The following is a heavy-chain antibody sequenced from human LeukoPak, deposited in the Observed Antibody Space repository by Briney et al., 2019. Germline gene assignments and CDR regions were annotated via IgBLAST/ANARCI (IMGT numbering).Heavy chain of an antibody. Sequence: SETLSLTCGVSGGSISSYYWSWVRQPPGKGLEWSGYIYDSGSTNYKSPLKSRVTMSGDTSKTQFSLKLSSVTAADTAVYYCARHAESGYDRFDHWGQGALVTVSS. D-gene: IGHD5-12*01. CDR1: GGSISSYY. V-gene: IGHV4-59*08. CDR3: ARHAESGYDRFDH. J-gene: IGHJ4*02. CDR2: IYDSGST.